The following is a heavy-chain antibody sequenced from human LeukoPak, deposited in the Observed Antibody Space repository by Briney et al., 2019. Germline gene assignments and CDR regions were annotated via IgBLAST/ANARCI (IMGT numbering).Heavy chain of an antibody. Sequence: GGSLRLSCEASGFTFRNYAMSWVRQAPGQGLEWISGIGASGGDTYKADSVKGRFTISRDNSKNIMYLQMNSLRVDDTAVYYCAKDKCGGTTSCYSDYWGQGTLVTVSS. J-gene: IGHJ4*02. CDR3: AKDKCGGTTSCYSDY. CDR1: GFTFRNYA. D-gene: IGHD2-2*01. V-gene: IGHV3-23*01. CDR2: IGASGGDT.